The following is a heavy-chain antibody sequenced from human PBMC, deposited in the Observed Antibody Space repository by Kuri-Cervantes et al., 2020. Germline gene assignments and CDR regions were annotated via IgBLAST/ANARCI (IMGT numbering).Heavy chain of an antibody. Sequence: GESLKISCAASGFAFTDYYMSWIRQAPGKGLEWVSYISSSGSTIYYADSVKGRFTISRDNAKNSLYLQMNSLRAEDTAVYYCARDSRVGWFDPWGQGTLVTVSS. V-gene: IGHV3-11*01. J-gene: IGHJ5*02. D-gene: IGHD2-15*01. CDR1: GFAFTDYY. CDR3: ARDSRVGWFDP. CDR2: ISSSGSTI.